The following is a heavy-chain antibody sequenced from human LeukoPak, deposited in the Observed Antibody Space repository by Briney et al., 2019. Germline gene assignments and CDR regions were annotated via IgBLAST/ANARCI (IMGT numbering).Heavy chain of an antibody. CDR2: IYYSGST. V-gene: IGHV4-30-4*07. Sequence: SETLSLTCAVSGGSISSGGYSWSWIRQPPGKGLEWIGYIYYSGSTYYNPSLKSRVTISVDTSKNQFSLKLSFVTAADTAVYYCARGDYDSSGYYYGSWGQGTLVTVSS. J-gene: IGHJ5*02. CDR3: ARGDYDSSGYYYGS. CDR1: GGSISSGGYS. D-gene: IGHD3-22*01.